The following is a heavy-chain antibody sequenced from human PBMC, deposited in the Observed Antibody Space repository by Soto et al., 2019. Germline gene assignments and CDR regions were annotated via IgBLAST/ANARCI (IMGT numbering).Heavy chain of an antibody. CDR1: GFTFSDYA. D-gene: IGHD6-19*01. CDR2: VSHGGRNT. Sequence: VQLVESGEGVVQPGRSLRLSCAASGFTFSDYAMHWVRQAPGKGLEWVAVVSHGGRNTDYADSVKGRFTISRDSCKNTVSLEMTSLRAEDTAVYYCAKGGRQWLVTSDFNYWGQGALVTVSS. V-gene: IGHV3-30*18. CDR3: AKGGRQWLVTSDFNY. J-gene: IGHJ4*02.